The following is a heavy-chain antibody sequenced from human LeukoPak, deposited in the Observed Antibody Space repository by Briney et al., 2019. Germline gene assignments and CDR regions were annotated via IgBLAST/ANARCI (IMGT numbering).Heavy chain of an antibody. D-gene: IGHD3-3*01. Sequence: SETLSLTCTVSGGSISSYYWSWIRQPPGKRLEWIGYIYYSGSTNYNPSLKSRVTISVDTSKNQFSLKLSSVTAADTAVYYCARSTSHLVLRGWFDPWGQGTLVTVSS. CDR1: GGSISSYY. CDR2: IYYSGST. J-gene: IGHJ5*02. CDR3: ARSTSHLVLRGWFDP. V-gene: IGHV4-59*01.